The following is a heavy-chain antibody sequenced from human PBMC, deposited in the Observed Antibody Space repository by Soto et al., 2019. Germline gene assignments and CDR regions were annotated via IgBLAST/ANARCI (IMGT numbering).Heavy chain of an antibody. CDR1: GFTFNSYA. D-gene: IGHD2-2*01. CDR2: VTGNGGST. CDR3: SKLGASTTSWLDV. Sequence: PGGSLRLSCAASGFTFNSYAMSWVRQAPGKGLEWVSAVTGNGGSTYYADSVKGRFTISRDNSKNTLYLQMDSLRAEDTAIYYCSKLGASTTSWLDVWGQGTTVTVS. J-gene: IGHJ6*02. V-gene: IGHV3-23*01.